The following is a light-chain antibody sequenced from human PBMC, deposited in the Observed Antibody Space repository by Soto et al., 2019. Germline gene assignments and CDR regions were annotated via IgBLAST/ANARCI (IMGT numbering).Light chain of an antibody. CDR1: SGHSSYA. J-gene: IGLJ2*01. CDR2: VNSDGSH. V-gene: IGLV4-69*01. Sequence: QLVLTQSPSASASLGASVKLTCTLSSGHSSYAIAWHQQQSEKGPRYLMKVNSDGSHYKGDGIPDRFSGSSSGAERYLTISSLQSEDEADYYCQTWGTGIHVVFGGGTKVTVL. CDR3: QTWGTGIHVV.